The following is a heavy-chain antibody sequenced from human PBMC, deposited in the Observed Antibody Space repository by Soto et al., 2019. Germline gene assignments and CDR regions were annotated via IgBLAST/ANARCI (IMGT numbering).Heavy chain of an antibody. CDR3: AKGRGYSGYFNGEIDS. CDR2: ISYDGRDE. CDR1: GFTFSSYA. D-gene: IGHD5-12*01. V-gene: IGHV3-30*04. Sequence: SLRLSCAASGFTFSSYAVQWVRQAPGKGLEWVAIISYDGRDEDYADSVKGRFTISRDNSRSTLYLQMNSLRPEDTAVYYCAKGRGYSGYFNGEIDSWGQGILVTVSS. J-gene: IGHJ4*02.